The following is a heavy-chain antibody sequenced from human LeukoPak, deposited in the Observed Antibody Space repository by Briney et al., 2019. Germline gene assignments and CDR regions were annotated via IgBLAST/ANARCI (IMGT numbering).Heavy chain of an antibody. J-gene: IGHJ4*02. CDR2: MNPNSGNT. CDR3: ARTPPVAGPHPLDY. Sequence: GASVKVSCKASGYTFTSYDINWVRQATGQGLEWMGWMNPNSGNTGYAQKFQGRVTVTTDTSTSTAYMELRSLRSDDTAVYYCARTPPVAGPHPLDYWGQGTLVTVSS. D-gene: IGHD6-19*01. CDR1: GYTFTSYD. V-gene: IGHV1-8*01.